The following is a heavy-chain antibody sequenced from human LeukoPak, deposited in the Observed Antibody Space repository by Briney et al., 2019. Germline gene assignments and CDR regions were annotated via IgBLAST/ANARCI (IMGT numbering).Heavy chain of an antibody. D-gene: IGHD3-22*01. CDR2: ISSSGVST. V-gene: IGHV3-23*01. CDR1: GFTFSSYA. CDR3: AKLGSSGYFQH. Sequence: GGSLRLSCAASGFTFSSYAMSWVRQALGKGLEWVSSISSSGVSTYYADSVKGRFTISRDNSKNTLYLQVNSLRAEDMTVYYCAKLGSSGYFQHWGQGTLVTVSS. J-gene: IGHJ1*01.